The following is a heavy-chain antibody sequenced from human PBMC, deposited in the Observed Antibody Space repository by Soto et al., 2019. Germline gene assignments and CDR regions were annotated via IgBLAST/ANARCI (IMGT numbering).Heavy chain of an antibody. V-gene: IGHV3-21*01. Sequence: EVQLVESGGGLVKPGGSLRLSCAASGFTFSSYSMNWVRQDPGKGLEWVSSISSSSSYIYYADSVKGRSTISRDNAKNSLYLQMNSLRAEDTAVYYCARDQPGYSYGYGLGYWGQGTLVTVSS. CDR2: ISSSSSYI. CDR1: GFTFSSYS. CDR3: ARDQPGYSYGYGLGY. D-gene: IGHD5-18*01. J-gene: IGHJ4*02.